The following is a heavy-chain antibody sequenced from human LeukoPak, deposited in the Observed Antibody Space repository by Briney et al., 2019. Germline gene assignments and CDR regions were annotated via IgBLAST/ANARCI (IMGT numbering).Heavy chain of an antibody. CDR2: INPNSGTT. D-gene: IGHD3-22*01. V-gene: IGHV1-8*03. Sequence: ASVKVSCKASGYTFNSYDINWMRQATGQGLEWMGWINPNSGTTGYAQKFKGRITITRATSITTAYLELSRLRSEDTAVYYCVRDRNYYHSSGYFNWFDPWGQGTLVTVSS. CDR1: GYTFNSYD. J-gene: IGHJ5*01. CDR3: VRDRNYYHSSGYFNWFDP.